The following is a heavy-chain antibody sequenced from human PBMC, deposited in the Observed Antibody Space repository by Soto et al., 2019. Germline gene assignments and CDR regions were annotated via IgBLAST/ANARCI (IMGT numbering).Heavy chain of an antibody. CDR3: ARDLHLRPIYYYYGMDV. V-gene: IGHV3-21*01. CDR1: RFSFSSFS. CDR2: ISSSSTKI. Sequence: EAQLVESGGGLVKPGGSLRLSCAASRFSFSSFSMNWVRQAPGKGLEWVSSISSSSTKIYYADSVKGRFTISRDDAKNSPYLQMNSLTAEDTAVYYCARDLHLRPIYYYYGMDVWGQGTTVTVSS. J-gene: IGHJ6*02. D-gene: IGHD5-12*01.